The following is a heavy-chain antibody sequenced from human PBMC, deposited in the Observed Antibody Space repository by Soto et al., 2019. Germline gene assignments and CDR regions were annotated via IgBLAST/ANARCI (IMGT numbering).Heavy chain of an antibody. J-gene: IGHJ4*01. CDR3: ARAHAPTLPFDY. D-gene: IGHD2-15*01. CDR2: IFQSGNA. V-gene: IGHV4-59*01. CDR1: GGSIRNVY. Sequence: SETLSLTCTVSGGSIRNVYWSWIRQAPGKGLEWIGFIFQSGNAKYNPSLKSRVTISVDTSKNQFSLSLDSVTAADTAVYFCARAHAPTLPFDYWGQGTLVTVSS.